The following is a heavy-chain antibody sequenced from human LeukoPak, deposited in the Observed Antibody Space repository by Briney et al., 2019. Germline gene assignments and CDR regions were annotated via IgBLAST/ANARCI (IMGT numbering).Heavy chain of an antibody. D-gene: IGHD3-10*01. CDR1: GYTFSSYW. J-gene: IGHJ4*02. Sequence: PGGSLRLSCAASGYTFSSYWMHWVRQAPGKGLVWVSRTDTDGRTTNYADSVRGRFTIYRDNVQNTLYLQMNSLTAEDTAVYFCARDVAGARSYWGQGALVSVSS. CDR2: TDTDGRTT. V-gene: IGHV3-74*01. CDR3: ARDVAGARSY.